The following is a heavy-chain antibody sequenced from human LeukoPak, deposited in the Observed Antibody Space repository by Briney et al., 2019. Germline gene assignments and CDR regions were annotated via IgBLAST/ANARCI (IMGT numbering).Heavy chain of an antibody. Sequence: ASVKVSCKASGYTFTSYCISWVRQAPGQGLEWMGWISAYNGNTNYAQKLQGRVTMTTDTSTSTAYMELRSLRSDDTAVYYCARGLGYFDWLPPYYYYYYMDVWGKGTTVTISS. CDR3: ARGLGYFDWLPPYYYYYYMDV. D-gene: IGHD3-9*01. CDR1: GYTFTSYC. V-gene: IGHV1-18*01. CDR2: ISAYNGNT. J-gene: IGHJ6*03.